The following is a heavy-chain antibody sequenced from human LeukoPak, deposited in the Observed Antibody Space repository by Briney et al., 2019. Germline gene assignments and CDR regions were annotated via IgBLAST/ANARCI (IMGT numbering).Heavy chain of an antibody. CDR1: GYTFTSYY. J-gene: IGHJ4*02. Sequence: ASVKVSCKASGYTFTSYYMHWVRQAPGQGREWMGWINPNSGGTNYAQKFQGRVTMTRDTSISTAYMELSRLSSDDPAVYSCEKGVGALDYWGQATLITVSS. CDR2: INPNSGGT. D-gene: IGHD1-26*01. CDR3: EKGVGALDY. V-gene: IGHV1-2*02.